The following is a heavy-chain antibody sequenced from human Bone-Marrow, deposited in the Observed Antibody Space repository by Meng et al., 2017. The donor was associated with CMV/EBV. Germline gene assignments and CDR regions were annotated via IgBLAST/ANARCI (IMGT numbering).Heavy chain of an antibody. D-gene: IGHD4-11*01. J-gene: IGHJ6*02. V-gene: IGHV3-66*03. Sequence: GGSLRLSCAASGFTFSNYEINWVRQAPGKGLEWVSVIYSCGSTYYADSVKGRFTISRDNSKNTLYLQMNSLRAEDTAVYYCARDPMTTVTIYYGMDVWGQGTTVTVSS. CDR1: GFTFSNYE. CDR3: ARDPMTTVTIYYGMDV. CDR2: IYSCGST.